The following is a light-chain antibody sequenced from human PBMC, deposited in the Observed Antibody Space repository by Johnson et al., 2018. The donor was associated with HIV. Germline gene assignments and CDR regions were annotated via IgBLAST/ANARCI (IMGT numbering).Light chain of an antibody. CDR2: DNN. Sequence: QSVLTQPPSVSAAPGQRVTRSYSGSSSNIGNNFVSWFRQLPLRAPKVLIYDNNKRPSGIPDRFSGSKSGTSATLGITGLQTGDEADYYCGTWDNSLSAGVFGSGTKVTVL. J-gene: IGLJ1*01. CDR1: SSNIGNNF. V-gene: IGLV1-51*01. CDR3: GTWDNSLSAGV.